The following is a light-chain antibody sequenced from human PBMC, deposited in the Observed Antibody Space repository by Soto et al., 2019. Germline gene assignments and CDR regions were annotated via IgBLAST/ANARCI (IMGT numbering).Light chain of an antibody. CDR1: SGDGGGYNY. V-gene: IGLV2-14*01. CDR2: DVS. Sequence: QSVLTQPASVSGSPGQSITISCTGTSGDGGGYNYVSWYQQHTGKAPKLMIYDVSNRPSGVSNRFSGSKSGNTASLTISVLQAEDEAEYYCSSYTSSSTPYVFGTGTKVTVL. CDR3: SSYTSSSTPYV. J-gene: IGLJ1*01.